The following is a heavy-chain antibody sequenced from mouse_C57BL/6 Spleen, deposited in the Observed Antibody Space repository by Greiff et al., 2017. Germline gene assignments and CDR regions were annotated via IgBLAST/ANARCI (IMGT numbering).Heavy chain of an antibody. Sequence: QVQLQQSGAELVKPGASVKMSCKASGYTFTTYPIEWMKQNHGKSLEWIGNFHPYNDDTKYNEKFKGKATLTVDKSSSTVYLELSRLTSDDSAVYYCARSHYYGSSPYYFDYWGQGTTLTVSS. CDR2: FHPYNDDT. J-gene: IGHJ2*01. V-gene: IGHV1-47*01. CDR3: ARSHYYGSSPYYFDY. D-gene: IGHD1-1*01. CDR1: GYTFTTYP.